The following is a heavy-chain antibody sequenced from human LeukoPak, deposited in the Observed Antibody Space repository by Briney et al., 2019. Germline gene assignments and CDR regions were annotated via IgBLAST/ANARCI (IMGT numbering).Heavy chain of an antibody. D-gene: IGHD5-18*01. V-gene: IGHV3-7*01. CDR2: IKQDGSEK. J-gene: IGHJ4*02. CDR1: GFTFSSSW. Sequence: GGSLRLSCAASGFTFSSSWMTWVRQAPGKGLEWVANIKQDGSEKYYVDSVKGRFTISRDNAKNSLYLQMNSLRAEDTAVYYCARDEDTAMAIDYWGQGTLVTVSS. CDR3: ARDEDTAMAIDY.